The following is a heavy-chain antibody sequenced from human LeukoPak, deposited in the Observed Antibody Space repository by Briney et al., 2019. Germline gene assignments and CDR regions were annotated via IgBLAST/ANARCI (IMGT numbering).Heavy chain of an antibody. D-gene: IGHD3-10*01. J-gene: IGHJ4*02. CDR2: INHSGST. V-gene: IGHV4-34*01. CDR3: ARGRTMVRGVPRRRAADY. Sequence: KPSETLSLTCAVYGGSFSGYYWSWIRQPPGKGLEWIGEINHSGSTNYNPSLKSRVTISVDTSKNQFSLKLSSVTAADTAVYYCARGRTMVRGVPRRRAADYWGQGTLVTVSS. CDR1: GGSFSGYY.